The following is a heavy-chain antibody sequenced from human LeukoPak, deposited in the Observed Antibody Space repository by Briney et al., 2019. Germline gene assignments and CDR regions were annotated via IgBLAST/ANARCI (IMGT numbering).Heavy chain of an antibody. CDR1: GFTFSGFW. CDR2: ISFDGSDA. J-gene: IGHJ4*02. CDR3: AKDLGPGSMATSPGFDY. D-gene: IGHD5-24*01. V-gene: IGHV3-74*01. Sequence: PGGSLRLSCAASGFTFSGFWMHWVRQAPGKSLVWVSCISFDGSDATYADSVKGRFTISRDNAKTSLYLQMNSLRAEDTALYYCAKDLGPGSMATSPGFDYWGQGTLVTVSS.